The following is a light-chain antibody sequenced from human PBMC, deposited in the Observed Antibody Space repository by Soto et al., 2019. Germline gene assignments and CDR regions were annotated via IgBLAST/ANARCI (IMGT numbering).Light chain of an antibody. CDR1: QRISSSY. J-gene: IGKJ4*01. V-gene: IGKV3D-15*01. Sequence: EIVMTQSPASLSVSPGERATLSCRASQRISSSYLAWYQQKPGQAPRLLIYGTSSRATGIPDRFSGSGSGTDFTLTISTLHSEDFAVYYCQQSNSWPLTFGGGTKVEIK. CDR3: QQSNSWPLT. CDR2: GTS.